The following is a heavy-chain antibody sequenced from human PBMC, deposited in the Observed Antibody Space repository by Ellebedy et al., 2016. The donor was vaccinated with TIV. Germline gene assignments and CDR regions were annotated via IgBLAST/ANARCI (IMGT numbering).Heavy chain of an antibody. CDR2: ISSSSYYI. Sequence: PGGSLRLSCAASGFTFSSYSMNWVRQAPGKGLEWVSSISSSSYYIYYADSVKGRFTFSRDNAKNSLYLQTNSLRAEDTAVYYCARDLDYDYGMDVWGQGTPVTVFS. J-gene: IGHJ6*02. V-gene: IGHV3-21*01. CDR3: ARDLDYDYGMDV. CDR1: GFTFSSYS.